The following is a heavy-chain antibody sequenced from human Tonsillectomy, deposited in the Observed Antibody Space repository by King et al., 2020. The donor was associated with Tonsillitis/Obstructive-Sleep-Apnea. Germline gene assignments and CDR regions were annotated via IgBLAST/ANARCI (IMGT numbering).Heavy chain of an antibody. D-gene: IGHD2-15*01. CDR2: ISGRVGST. Sequence: VQLVESGGGLVQPGGPLRLSCVASGFTFSSYAMSWVRQAPGKGLEWVSAISGRVGSTYYADSVKGRFTISRANSKNTLYLQMNSLRAEDTAGYYCAKPFSGGSFGSAFDIWGQGTMVTVSS. CDR3: AKPFSGGSFGSAFDI. V-gene: IGHV3-23*04. J-gene: IGHJ3*02. CDR1: GFTFSSYA.